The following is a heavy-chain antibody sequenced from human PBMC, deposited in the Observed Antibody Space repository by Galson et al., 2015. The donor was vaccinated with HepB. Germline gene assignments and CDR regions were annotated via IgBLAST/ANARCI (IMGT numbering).Heavy chain of an antibody. V-gene: IGHV3-33*01. J-gene: IGHJ3*02. D-gene: IGHD2-2*01. CDR2: IWYDGSNK. Sequence: SLRLSCAASGFTFSSYGMHWVRQAPGKGLEWVAVIWYDGSNKYYADSVKGRFTISRDNSKNTLYLQMNSLRGADTAVYYCAREGYQLLAEAFDIWGQGTMVTVSS. CDR1: GFTFSSYG. CDR3: AREGYQLLAEAFDI.